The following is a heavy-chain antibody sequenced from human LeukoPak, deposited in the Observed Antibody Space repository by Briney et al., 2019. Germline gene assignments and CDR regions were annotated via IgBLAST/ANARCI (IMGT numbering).Heavy chain of an antibody. V-gene: IGHV3-21*04. CDR1: GFTFSSYS. J-gene: IGHJ4*02. CDR2: ISSSSSYI. CDR3: AKDSNYYGSGSNYKPHLF. D-gene: IGHD3-10*01. Sequence: GGSLRLSCAASGFTFSSYSMNWVRQAPGKGLEWVSSISSSSSYIYYADSVKGRFTISRDNSKNTLYLQMNSLRAEDTAVYYCAKDSNYYGSGSNYKPHLFWGQGTLVTVSS.